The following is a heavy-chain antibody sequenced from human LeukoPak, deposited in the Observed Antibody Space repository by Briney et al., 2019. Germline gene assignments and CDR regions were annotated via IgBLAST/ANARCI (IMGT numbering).Heavy chain of an antibody. Sequence: ASVKVSCKASGYTFTGYYMHWVRQAPGQRLEWMAWLNPNSGGTDSAQKFKGRVSMTRDMSISTVYMKLSSLTSDDTAVYYCARAPGYFVWSYFDYWGQGTLVTVSA. CDR3: ARAPGYFVWSYFDY. CDR1: GYTFTGYY. J-gene: IGHJ4*02. V-gene: IGHV1-2*02. CDR2: LNPNSGGT. D-gene: IGHD3-9*01.